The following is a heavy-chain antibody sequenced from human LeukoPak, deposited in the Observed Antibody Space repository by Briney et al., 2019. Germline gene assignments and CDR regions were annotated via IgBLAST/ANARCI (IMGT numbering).Heavy chain of an antibody. CDR3: ARVLYSSSSEFPFDY. J-gene: IGHJ4*02. CDR2: ITPIFGTV. D-gene: IGHD6-6*01. CDR1: GGTFSSYA. Sequence: SVKVSCKASGGTFSSYAINWVRQAPGQGLEWMGEITPIFGTVNYAQKFQGRVTLTADESTSTAYMELSSLRSEDTAVYYCARVLYSSSSEFPFDYWGQGTLVTVSS. V-gene: IGHV1-69*01.